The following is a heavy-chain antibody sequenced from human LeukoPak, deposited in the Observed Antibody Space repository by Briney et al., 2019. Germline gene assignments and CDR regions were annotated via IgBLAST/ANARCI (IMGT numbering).Heavy chain of an antibody. Sequence: PSETLSLTCTVSGGSISSGDYYWSWIPQPPGKGLEWIGYIYYSGSTYYNPSLKSRVTISVDTSKNQFSLKLSSVTAADTAVYYCARAPQYYDFWSGYYPDYWGQGTLVTVSS. CDR1: GGSISSGDYY. CDR3: ARAPQYYDFWSGYYPDY. J-gene: IGHJ4*02. D-gene: IGHD3-3*01. CDR2: IYYSGST. V-gene: IGHV4-30-4*08.